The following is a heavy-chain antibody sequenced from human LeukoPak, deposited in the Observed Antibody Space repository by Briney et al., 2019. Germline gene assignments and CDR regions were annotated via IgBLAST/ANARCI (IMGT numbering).Heavy chain of an antibody. J-gene: IGHJ1*01. CDR1: GFTFSSYA. V-gene: IGHV3-23*01. Sequence: PGGSLRLSCAASGFTFSSYAMSWVRQAPGKGLEWVSAISGSGGSTYYADSVKGRFTISRGNSKNTLYLQMNSLRAEDTAVYYCAVPTLLYFQHWGQGTLVTVSS. CDR2: ISGSGGST. CDR3: AVPTLLYFQH.